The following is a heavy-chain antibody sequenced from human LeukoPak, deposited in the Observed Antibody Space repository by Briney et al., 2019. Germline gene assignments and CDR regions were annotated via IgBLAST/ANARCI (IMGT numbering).Heavy chain of an antibody. D-gene: IGHD6-19*01. V-gene: IGHV1-46*01. CDR2: INPSGGST. J-gene: IGHJ4*02. Sequence: ASVEVSCKASGYTFTSYYMHWVRQAPGQGLEWMGIINPSGGSTSYAQKFQGRVTMTRDTSTSTVYMELSSLRSEDTAVYYCAREGPPGLGAVAFDYWGQGTLVTVSS. CDR3: AREGPPGLGAVAFDY. CDR1: GYTFTSYY.